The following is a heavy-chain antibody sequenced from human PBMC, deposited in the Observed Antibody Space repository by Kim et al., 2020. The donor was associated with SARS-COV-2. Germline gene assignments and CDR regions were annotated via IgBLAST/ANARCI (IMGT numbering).Heavy chain of an antibody. D-gene: IGHD3-22*01. J-gene: IGHJ1*01. CDR2: IIPILGTA. CDR1: GGTFRTHV. CDR3: AGRGEYYFDRSGSLSHFDS. V-gene: IGHV1-69*10. Sequence: SVKVSCKASGGTFRTHVISWVRQAPGQGLEWMGGIIPILGTANYAQKFQDRVTITADYYSTTAYMELRRLRSEDTAVYYCAGRGEYYFDRSGSLSHFDSGGQGYLVSVSS.